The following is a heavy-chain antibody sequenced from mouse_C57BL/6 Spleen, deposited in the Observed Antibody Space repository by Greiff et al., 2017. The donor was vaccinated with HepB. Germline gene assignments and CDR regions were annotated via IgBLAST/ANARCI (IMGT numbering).Heavy chain of an antibody. Sequence: EVKLVESGGGLVKPGGSLKLSCAASGFTFSSYAMSWVRQTPEKRLEWVATISDGGSYTYYPDNVKGRFTTSRDNAKNNLYLQMSHLKSEDTAMYYCARDDGSAWFAYWGQGTLVTVSA. V-gene: IGHV5-4*01. CDR3: ARDDGSAWFAY. CDR2: ISDGGSYT. J-gene: IGHJ3*01. D-gene: IGHD2-3*01. CDR1: GFTFSSYA.